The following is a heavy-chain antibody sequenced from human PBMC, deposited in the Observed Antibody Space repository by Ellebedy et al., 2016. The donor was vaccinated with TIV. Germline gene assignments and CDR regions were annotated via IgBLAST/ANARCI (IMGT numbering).Heavy chain of an antibody. CDR2: FYSSWST. D-gene: IGHD3-10*01. CDR1: GVSVNSANYY. Sequence: MPSETLSLTCTVSGVSVNSANYYWTWIRQPPGKGLEWIGYFYSSWSTEYKPSLKSRVAISVDTSKNQFSLKLSSVTAADTAVYFCSGAYGRATPKYWGQGTLVTVSS. CDR3: SGAYGRATPKY. J-gene: IGHJ4*02. V-gene: IGHV4-61*01.